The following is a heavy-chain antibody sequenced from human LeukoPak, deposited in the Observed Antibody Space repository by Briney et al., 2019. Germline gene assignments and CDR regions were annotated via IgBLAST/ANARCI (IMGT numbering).Heavy chain of an antibody. J-gene: IGHJ4*02. Sequence: PGGSLRLSCAGSGFTFSTYAMSWVRQAPGKGLKWVSAISGSAGNTYYADSVKGRFTISRDNSKNTVYLQMNSLRAEDTAVYYCARDGGDSWDYWGQGTLVTVSS. CDR2: ISGSAGNT. V-gene: IGHV3-23*01. D-gene: IGHD6-13*01. CDR1: GFTFSTYA. CDR3: ARDGGDSWDY.